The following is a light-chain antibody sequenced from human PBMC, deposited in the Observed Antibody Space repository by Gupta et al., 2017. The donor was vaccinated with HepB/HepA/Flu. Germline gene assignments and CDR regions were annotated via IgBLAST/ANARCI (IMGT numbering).Light chain of an antibody. CDR3: QVWDTRSDDLI. CDR2: DDN. Sequence: SYVLTQPPSVSVAPGKTATITCGGDKIGRKTVHWFQQKPGQAPILVVHDDNVRPSGIPERLSGSNSGNTATLTISRVEAGDEADYYCQVWDTRSDDLIFGGGTKLTVL. CDR1: KIGRKT. V-gene: IGLV3-21*03. J-gene: IGLJ2*01.